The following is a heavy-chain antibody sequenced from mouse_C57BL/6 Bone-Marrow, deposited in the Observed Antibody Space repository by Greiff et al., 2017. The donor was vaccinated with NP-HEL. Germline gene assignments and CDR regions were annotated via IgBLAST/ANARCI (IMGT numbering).Heavy chain of an antibody. D-gene: IGHD1-1*01. CDR3: ARRISTVVATRYFDV. V-gene: IGHV1-4*01. CDR2: INPSSGYT. Sequence: QVQLKESGAELARPGASVKMSCKASGYTFTSYTMHWVKQRPGQGLEWIGYINPSSGYTKYNQKFKDKATLTADKSSSTAYMQLSSLTSEDSAVYYCARRISTVVATRYFDVWGTGTTVTVSS. J-gene: IGHJ1*03. CDR1: GYTFTSYT.